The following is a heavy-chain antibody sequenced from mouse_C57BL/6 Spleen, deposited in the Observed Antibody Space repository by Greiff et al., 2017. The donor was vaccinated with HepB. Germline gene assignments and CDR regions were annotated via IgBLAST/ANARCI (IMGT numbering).Heavy chain of an antibody. Sequence: VQLQQSGPGLVAPSQSLSITCTVSGFSLTSYGVHWVRQPPGKGLEWLVVIWSDGSTTYNSALKSRLSISKDNSKSQVFLKMNSLQTDDTAMYYCARHGEENGYPFAYWGQGTLVTVSA. J-gene: IGHJ3*01. CDR2: IWSDGST. CDR3: ARHGEENGYPFAY. D-gene: IGHD2-2*01. V-gene: IGHV2-6-1*01. CDR1: GFSLTSYG.